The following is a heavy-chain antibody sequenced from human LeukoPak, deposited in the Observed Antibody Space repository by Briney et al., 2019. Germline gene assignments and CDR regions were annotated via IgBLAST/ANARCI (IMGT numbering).Heavy chain of an antibody. D-gene: IGHD4-23*01. CDR2: IYHSGNT. Sequence: KPSGTLSLTCAVSGGSITSTNWWSWVRQPPGKGLEWIGEIYHSGNTNYNSSLKSRVTMSVGKSKNQFSLKLNSVTAADTAVYYCARNGGNSDVDDWGQGTLVTVSS. V-gene: IGHV4-4*02. J-gene: IGHJ4*02. CDR1: GGSITSTNW. CDR3: ARNGGNSDVDD.